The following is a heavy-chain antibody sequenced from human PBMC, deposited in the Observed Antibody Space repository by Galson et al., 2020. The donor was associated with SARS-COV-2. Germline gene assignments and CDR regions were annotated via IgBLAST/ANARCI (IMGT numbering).Heavy chain of an antibody. CDR3: ARGYSSSSWFDP. J-gene: IGHJ5*02. Sequence: SETLSLTCTVSGGSISSTTYYWGWIRQPPGKGLEWIGSIYYSGNTYYNPSLKSRVTISVDASKNQFSLKLSSVTAADTAMYYCARGYSSSSWFDPWGQGTLVTVSS. V-gene: IGHV4-39*01. CDR1: GGSISSTTYY. CDR2: IYYSGNT. D-gene: IGHD6-6*01.